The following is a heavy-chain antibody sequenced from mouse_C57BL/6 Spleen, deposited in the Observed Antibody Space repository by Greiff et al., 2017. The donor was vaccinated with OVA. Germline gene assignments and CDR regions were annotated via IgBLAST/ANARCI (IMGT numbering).Heavy chain of an antibody. Sequence: QVQLQQPGAELVRPGSSVKLSCKASGYTFTSYWMDWVKQRPGQGLEWIGNIYPSDSETHYNQKFKDKATLTVDKSSSTAYMQLSSLTSEDSAVYYCARWGSSYAMDYWGQGTSVTVSS. CDR1: GYTFTSYW. D-gene: IGHD1-1*01. V-gene: IGHV1-61*01. CDR3: ARWGSSYAMDY. CDR2: IYPSDSET. J-gene: IGHJ4*01.